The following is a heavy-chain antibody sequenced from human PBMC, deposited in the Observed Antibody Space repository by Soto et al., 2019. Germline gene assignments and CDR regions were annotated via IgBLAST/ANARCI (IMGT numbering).Heavy chain of an antibody. J-gene: IGHJ4*02. D-gene: IGHD1-7*01. Sequence: PSETLSLTCTVSGGSISSSSYYWGWIRQPPGKGLEWIGSIYYSGSTYYNPSLKSRVTISVDTSKNQFSLKLSSVTAADTAVYYCARQDGTGTTYCFYYWGQGTLVTVSS. V-gene: IGHV4-39*01. CDR2: IYYSGST. CDR1: GGSISSSSYY. CDR3: ARQDGTGTTYCFYY.